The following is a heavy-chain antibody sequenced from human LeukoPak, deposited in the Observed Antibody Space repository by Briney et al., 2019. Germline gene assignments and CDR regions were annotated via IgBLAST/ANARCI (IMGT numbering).Heavy chain of an antibody. J-gene: IGHJ4*02. Sequence: GESLKISCKGPGYSFTSYWISWVRQMPGKGLEWMGRIDPSDSYTNYSPSFQGHVTISADKSISTAYLQWSSLKASDTAMYYCASYSYSSSWYTRVDYWGQGTLVTVSS. CDR3: ASYSYSSSWYTRVDY. CDR2: IDPSDSYT. CDR1: GYSFTSYW. V-gene: IGHV5-10-1*01. D-gene: IGHD6-13*01.